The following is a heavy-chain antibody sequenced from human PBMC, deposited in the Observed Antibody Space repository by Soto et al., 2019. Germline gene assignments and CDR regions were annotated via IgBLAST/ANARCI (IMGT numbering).Heavy chain of an antibody. V-gene: IGHV3-30-3*01. J-gene: IGHJ4*02. CDR2: ISYAGSNE. D-gene: IGHD5-12*01. CDR3: ARGGYSGYDPDLLIDY. CDR1: GFTFSSYA. Sequence: QVQLVESGGGVVQPGRSLRLSCAASGFTFSSYAMHWVRQAPGKGLEWVAIISYAGSNEYYADSVKGRFTISRDNSKHTLYLQINSLRPEDTAVYYYARGGYSGYDPDLLIDYLVQGTLVTVSS.